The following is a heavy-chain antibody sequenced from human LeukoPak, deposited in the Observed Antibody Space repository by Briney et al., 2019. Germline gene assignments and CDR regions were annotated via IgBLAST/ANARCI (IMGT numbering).Heavy chain of an antibody. Sequence: SETLSLPCTVSGGSHRSSSYYWGWIRQPPGKGLEWIGRIYYSESTYYNPSLKSRVTISVDTSKNQFSLKLSSVTAADTAVYYCARDRVYSSDAFDIWGQGTMVTVSS. D-gene: IGHD6-13*01. V-gene: IGHV4-39*07. CDR1: GGSHRSSSYY. CDR3: ARDRVYSSDAFDI. J-gene: IGHJ3*02. CDR2: IYYSEST.